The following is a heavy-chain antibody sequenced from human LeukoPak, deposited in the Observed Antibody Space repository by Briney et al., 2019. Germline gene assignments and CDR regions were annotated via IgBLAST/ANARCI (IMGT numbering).Heavy chain of an antibody. CDR2: IYYSGST. Sequence: SETLSLTCAVYGGSFSSYYWSWIRQPPGKGLEWIGYIYYSGSTNYNPSLKSRVTISVDTSKNQFSLKLSSVTAADTAVYYCAREVAAARTFDYWGQGTLVTVSS. J-gene: IGHJ4*02. V-gene: IGHV4-59*01. D-gene: IGHD6-13*01. CDR1: GGSFSSYY. CDR3: AREVAAARTFDY.